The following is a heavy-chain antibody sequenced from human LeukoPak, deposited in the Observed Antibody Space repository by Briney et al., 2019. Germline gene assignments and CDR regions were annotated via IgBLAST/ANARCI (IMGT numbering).Heavy chain of an antibody. J-gene: IGHJ4*02. CDR1: GFTFSSYS. Sequence: GGSLRLSCAASGFTFSSYSMSWVRQAPGKGLEWVSVIYSGGSTYYADSVKGRFTISRDNSKNTLYLQMNSLRAEDTAVYYCARWRGGMGLVNPPYFDYWGQGTLVTVSS. CDR3: ARWRGGMGLVNPPYFDY. CDR2: IYSGGST. V-gene: IGHV3-53*01. D-gene: IGHD3-3*01.